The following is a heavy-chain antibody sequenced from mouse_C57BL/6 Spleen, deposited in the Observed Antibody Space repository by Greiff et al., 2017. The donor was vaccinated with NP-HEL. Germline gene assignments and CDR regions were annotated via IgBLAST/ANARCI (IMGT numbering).Heavy chain of an antibody. CDR1: GFTFSDFY. CDR2: SRNKANDYTT. V-gene: IGHV7-1*01. CDR3: ARDDDYYGTSFAY. D-gene: IGHD1-1*01. Sequence: EVKLVESGGGLVQSGRSLRLSCATSGFTFSDFYMEWVRQAPGKGLEWIAASRNKANDYTTEYSASVKGRFIVSRDTSQSILYLQMNALRAEDTAIYYCARDDDYYGTSFAYWGQGTLVTVSA. J-gene: IGHJ3*01.